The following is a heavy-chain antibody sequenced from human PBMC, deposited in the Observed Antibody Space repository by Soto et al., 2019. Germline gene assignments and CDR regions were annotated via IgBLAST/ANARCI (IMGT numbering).Heavy chain of an antibody. J-gene: IGHJ4*02. CDR2: ISDDAISR. V-gene: IGHV3-74*01. D-gene: IGHD3-10*01. Sequence: GGSLRLSCAASGFSLRDFWMHWVRQAPGKGLVWVARISDDAISRSYADFVEGRFTISRDNAKNMVYLQLNSLTADDTAFYYCAREVPISAVSYIDYWGQGALVTVSS. CDR3: AREVPISAVSYIDY. CDR1: GFSLRDFW.